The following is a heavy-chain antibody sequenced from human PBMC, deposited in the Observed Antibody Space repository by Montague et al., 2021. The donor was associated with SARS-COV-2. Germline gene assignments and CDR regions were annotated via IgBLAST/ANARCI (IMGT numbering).Heavy chain of an antibody. V-gene: IGHV4-59*08. CDR3: ARHRKDYDILTGYSTSFYYDMDV. Sequence: SETLSLTCTVSGGSNSRYYWRWIRQPPGKGLEWIGYVSDSGSDYXPSLKSRVSISVDTSKKLLSLSLSSVTAADTAIYYCARHRKDYDILTGYSTSFYYDMDVWGQETTVTVSS. D-gene: IGHD3-9*01. CDR1: GGSNSRYY. J-gene: IGHJ6*02. CDR2: VSDSGS.